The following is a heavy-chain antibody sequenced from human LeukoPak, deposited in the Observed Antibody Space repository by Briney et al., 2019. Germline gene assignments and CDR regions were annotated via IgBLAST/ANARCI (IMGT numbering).Heavy chain of an antibody. J-gene: IGHJ4*02. D-gene: IGHD3-10*01. CDR2: IKTDGSEK. CDR3: TRDDGAGPHY. Sequence: GGSLRLSCAAPGFTFSSYSMNWVRQAPGKGLEWVANIKTDGSEKYYVDSVKGRFTISRDNARNSLYLLMNSLRADDTAVYYCTRDDGAGPHYWGQGTLVAVST. CDR1: GFTFSSYS. V-gene: IGHV3-7*01.